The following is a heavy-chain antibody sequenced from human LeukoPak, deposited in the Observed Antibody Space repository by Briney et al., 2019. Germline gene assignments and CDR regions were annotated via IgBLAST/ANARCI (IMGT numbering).Heavy chain of an antibody. CDR2: IHPRRII. Sequence: PETLSLTSDVSGGSCADYYCSWIRQPPEKRLEWIGEIHPRRIIYYNSSLMCRVTISIDTSKTQFSLRLTSVTAADTAFYYCARGRDRSKAGDLWGQGILVTVSS. D-gene: IGHD5-24*01. J-gene: IGHJ5*02. V-gene: IGHV4-34*01. CDR3: ARGRDRSKAGDL. CDR1: GGSCADYY.